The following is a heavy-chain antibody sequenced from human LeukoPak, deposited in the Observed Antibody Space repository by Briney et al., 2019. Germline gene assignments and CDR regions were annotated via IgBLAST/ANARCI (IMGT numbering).Heavy chain of an antibody. CDR3: DYHGN. CDR2: ISGSSTSI. J-gene: IGHJ4*02. V-gene: IGHV3-48*02. Sequence: GGSLRLSCAASGFTFSSSEMNWMRQAPGKGLEWPSSISGSSTSIYYADSVKGRFTISRDNVKNLLYLQMNSLRDEDTAVYYCDYHGNWGQGTQVTVSS. D-gene: IGHD3-10*01. CDR1: GFTFSSSE.